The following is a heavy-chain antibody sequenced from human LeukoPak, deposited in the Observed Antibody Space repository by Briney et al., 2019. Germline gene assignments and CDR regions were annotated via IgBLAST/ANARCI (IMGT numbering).Heavy chain of an antibody. J-gene: IGHJ4*02. Sequence: SETLSLTCAVYGGSFSSSSYYWGWIRQPPGKGLEWIGSIYYSGSTYYNPSLKSRVTISVDTSKNQFSLKLSSVTAADTAVYYCARHRPTDYFDYWGQGTLVTVSS. CDR1: GGSFSSSSYY. CDR3: ARHRPTDYFDY. V-gene: IGHV4-39*01. CDR2: IYYSGST.